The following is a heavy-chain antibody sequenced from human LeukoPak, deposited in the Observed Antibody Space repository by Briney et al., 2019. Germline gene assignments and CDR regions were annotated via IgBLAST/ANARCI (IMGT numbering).Heavy chain of an antibody. J-gene: IGHJ4*02. Sequence: ASVKLSCKASGYTFTSYDINWVRQATGQGPEWMGWMNPNSGNTGYAQQFQGRVTMTRITSTSTAYMELSSLRSDDTAVYYCARGWFGQLLQDYWGQGILVTVSS. CDR3: ARGWFGQLLQDY. CDR2: MNPNSGNT. V-gene: IGHV1-8*01. CDR1: GYTFTSYD. D-gene: IGHD3-10*01.